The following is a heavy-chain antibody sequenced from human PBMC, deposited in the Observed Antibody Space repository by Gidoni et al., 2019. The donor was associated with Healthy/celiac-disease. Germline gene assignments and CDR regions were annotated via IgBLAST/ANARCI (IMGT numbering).Heavy chain of an antibody. CDR1: GGSFSGYY. V-gene: IGHV4-34*01. Sequence: QVQLQQWGAGLLKPSETLSLTCAISGGSFSGYYWSWIRQPPGKGLEWLGEINHSGSTNYNPSLRSRVTISVDTSKNQFSLKLSSVTAADTAVYYCARGGPITSLDYWGQGTLVTVSS. CDR3: ARGGPITSLDY. J-gene: IGHJ4*02. CDR2: INHSGST. D-gene: IGHD1-20*01.